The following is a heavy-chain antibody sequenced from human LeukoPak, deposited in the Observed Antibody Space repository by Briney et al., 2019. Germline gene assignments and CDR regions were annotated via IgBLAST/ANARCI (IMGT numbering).Heavy chain of an antibody. D-gene: IGHD3-22*01. CDR3: AREGFEDDSSGYYVAGAFDI. V-gene: IGHV3-23*01. CDR2: ISGSGGST. CDR1: GFTFSSYA. Sequence: GGSLRLSCAASGFTFSSYAMSWVRQAPGKELEWVSAISGSGGSTYYADSVKGRFTISRDNSKNTLYLQMNSLRAEDTAVYYCAREGFEDDSSGYYVAGAFDIWGQGTMVTVSS. J-gene: IGHJ3*02.